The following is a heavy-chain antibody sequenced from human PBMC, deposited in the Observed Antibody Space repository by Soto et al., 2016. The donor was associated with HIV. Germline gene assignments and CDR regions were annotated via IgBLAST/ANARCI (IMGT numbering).Heavy chain of an antibody. D-gene: IGHD1-20*01. CDR1: GFTFDDYG. CDR3: ARASQEGYNWNNNYNYYYYMDV. J-gene: IGHJ6*03. CDR2: TNWNGGST. V-gene: IGHV3-20*04. Sequence: EVQLVESGGGVVRPGGSLRLSCAASGFTFDDYGMSWVRQAPGKGPEWVSGTNWNGGSTGYAHSVKGRFTISRDNAKNSLYLQMNSLRGEGTALYYCARASQEGYNWNNNYNYYYYMDVWGKGTTVTVSS.